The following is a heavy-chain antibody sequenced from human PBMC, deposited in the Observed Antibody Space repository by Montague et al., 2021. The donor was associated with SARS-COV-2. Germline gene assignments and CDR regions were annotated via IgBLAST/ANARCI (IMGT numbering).Heavy chain of an antibody. V-gene: IGHV4-39*01. J-gene: IGHJ5*02. CDR2: YSANT. D-gene: IGHD2-21*02. CDR3: ARVDCDGDCYTFDP. Sequence: YSANTYYNPSLKSRLSISVDTTKNQFSLRLKSVTAADTAVYHCARVDCDGDCYTFDPWGQGTLGTVSA.